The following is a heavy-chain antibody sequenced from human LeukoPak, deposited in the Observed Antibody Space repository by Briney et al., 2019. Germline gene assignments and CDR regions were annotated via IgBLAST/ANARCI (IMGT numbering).Heavy chain of an antibody. CDR2: IIPIFGTA. D-gene: IGHD2-2*01. CDR1: GGTFSSYA. Sequence: SVKVSCKASGGTFSSYAISWVRQAPGQGLEWMGGIIPIFGTANYAQKFQGRVTITTDESTSTAYMELSSLRSEDTAVYYCALSPIVVVPAAGAQHYYYYGMDVWGQGTTVTVSS. CDR3: ALSPIVVVPAAGAQHYYYYGMDV. J-gene: IGHJ6*02. V-gene: IGHV1-69*05.